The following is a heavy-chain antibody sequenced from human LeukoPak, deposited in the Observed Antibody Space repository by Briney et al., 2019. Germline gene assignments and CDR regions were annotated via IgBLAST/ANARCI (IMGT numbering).Heavy chain of an antibody. CDR2: MHPDNGNT. J-gene: IGHJ5*02. D-gene: IGHD3-10*01. CDR3: ARGHGSAFDP. CDR1: GYAFTNYD. Sequence: ASVKVSCKTSGYAFTNYDINWVRQAPGQGLEWMGWMHPDNGNTGYAQKFQGRVTMTRNTSITTAYVELRSLRSDDTAVYYCARGHGSAFDPWGQGTLVTVSS. V-gene: IGHV1-8*01.